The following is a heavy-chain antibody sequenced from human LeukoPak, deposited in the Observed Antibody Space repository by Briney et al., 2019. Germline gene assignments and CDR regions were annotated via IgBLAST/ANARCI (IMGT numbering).Heavy chain of an antibody. D-gene: IGHD3-22*01. J-gene: IGHJ4*02. V-gene: IGHV1-69*05. CDR1: EGTFSSYA. Sequence: SVKVSCKASEGTFSSYAISWVRQAPGQGLEWMGGIIPIFGTANYAQKFQGWVTMTRDTSISTAYMELSRLRSDDTAVYYCARSDYEKDFDYWGQGTLVTVSS. CDR2: IIPIFGTA. CDR3: ARSDYEKDFDY.